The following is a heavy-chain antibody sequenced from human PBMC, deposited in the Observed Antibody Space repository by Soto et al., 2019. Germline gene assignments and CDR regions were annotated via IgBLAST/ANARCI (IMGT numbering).Heavy chain of an antibody. CDR3: ARLGDFSSTSCYWHFHYYMDV. Sequence: PSETLSLTCTVSGGSISSSSYYWGWIRQPPGKGLEWIGSIYYSGSTYYNPSLKSRVTISVDTSKNQFSLKLSSVTAADTAVYYCARLGDFSSTSCYWHFHYYMDVWGKGTTVTVSS. D-gene: IGHD2-2*01. J-gene: IGHJ6*03. CDR1: GGSISSSSYY. CDR2: IYYSGST. V-gene: IGHV4-39*01.